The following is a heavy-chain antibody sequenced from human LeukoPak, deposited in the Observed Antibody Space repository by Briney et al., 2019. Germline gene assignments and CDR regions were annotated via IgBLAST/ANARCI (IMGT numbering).Heavy chain of an antibody. D-gene: IGHD4-17*01. J-gene: IGHJ4*02. V-gene: IGHV3-48*03. CDR3: ATNDYGASDY. Sequence: GGSLRLPCAASGFTFSSYEMNWVRQAPGKGLEWVSYISSSGSTIYYADSVKGRFTISRDNAKNSLYLQMNSLRAEDTAVFYCATNDYGASDYWGQGTLVTVSS. CDR1: GFTFSSYE. CDR2: ISSSGSTI.